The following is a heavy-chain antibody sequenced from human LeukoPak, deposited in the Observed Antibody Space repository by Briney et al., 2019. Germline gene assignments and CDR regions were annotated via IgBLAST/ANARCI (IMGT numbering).Heavy chain of an antibody. V-gene: IGHV3-9*01. Sequence: GGSLRLSCAASGFTFDDYAMHWVRQAPGKGLEWVSGISWNSGSIGYADSVKGRFTISRDNSKNTLYLQMNSLRAEDTAVYYCAKGWIQLWYLFDYWGQGTLVTVSS. D-gene: IGHD5-18*01. J-gene: IGHJ4*02. CDR3: AKGWIQLWYLFDY. CDR1: GFTFDDYA. CDR2: ISWNSGSI.